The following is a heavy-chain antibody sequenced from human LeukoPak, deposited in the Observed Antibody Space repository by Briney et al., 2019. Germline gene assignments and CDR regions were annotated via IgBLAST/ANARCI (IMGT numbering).Heavy chain of an antibody. D-gene: IGHD6-6*01. CDR1: GGSISSSSYY. CDR2: IHYSGST. Sequence: PSETLSLTCTVSGGSISSSSYYWGWIRQPPVKGLEWIGSIHYSGSTYYSPSLKSRVTISVDTSKNQFSLKLSSVTAADTAVYYCARLVAANYYYMDVWGKGTTVTVSS. CDR3: ARLVAANYYYMDV. V-gene: IGHV4-39*01. J-gene: IGHJ6*03.